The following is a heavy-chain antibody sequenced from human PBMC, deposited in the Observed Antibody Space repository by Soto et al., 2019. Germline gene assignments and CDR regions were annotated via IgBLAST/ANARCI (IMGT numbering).Heavy chain of an antibody. CDR3: AKQRDHYYSYGMDV. J-gene: IGHJ6*02. CDR1: GFTFSSYA. V-gene: IGHV3-23*01. CDR2: ISGSGGST. Sequence: GGSLRLSCAASGFTFSSYAMSWVRQAPGKGLEWVSAISGSGGSTYYADSVKGRFTISRDNSKNTLYLQMNSLRAEDTAVYYCAKQRDHYYSYGMDVWGQGPTVTVSS.